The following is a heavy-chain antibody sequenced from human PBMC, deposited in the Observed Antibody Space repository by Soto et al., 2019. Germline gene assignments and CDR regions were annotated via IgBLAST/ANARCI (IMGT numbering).Heavy chain of an antibody. Sequence: QITLKESGPTLVKPTQNLTLTCTFSGFSLSTNGVGVGWIRQPPGKALEWLALIYWDNDKRYSPSLKTRLTIAKDTSKNQVVLTMTNMDPVDTATYFCARRTDDGTFDYWGQGTLVIVSS. D-gene: IGHD1-1*01. V-gene: IGHV2-5*02. J-gene: IGHJ4*02. CDR1: GFSLSTNGVG. CDR2: IYWDNDK. CDR3: ARRTDDGTFDY.